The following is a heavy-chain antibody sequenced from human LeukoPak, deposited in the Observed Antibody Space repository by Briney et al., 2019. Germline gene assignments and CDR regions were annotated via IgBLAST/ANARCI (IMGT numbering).Heavy chain of an antibody. CDR2: IRSVDDST. D-gene: IGHD4-11*01. CDR3: AKVSWAVTVPHS. V-gene: IGHV3-23*01. Sequence: GGSVRLSCAPFGFTFRDFDVSWVRQAPGKGLEWVSAIRSVDDSTEYADSVRGRFTMSRDTSKNTVHLQMNSLRPEDTAVYYCAKVSWAVTVPHSWGQGTLVTASS. CDR1: GFTFRDFD. J-gene: IGHJ5*02.